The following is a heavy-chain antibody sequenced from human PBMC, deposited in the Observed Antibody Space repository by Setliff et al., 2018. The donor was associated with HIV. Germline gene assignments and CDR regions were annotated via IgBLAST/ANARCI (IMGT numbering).Heavy chain of an antibody. D-gene: IGHD5-18*01. V-gene: IGHV4-31*11. Sequence: SETLFLTCAVSGVSITSATYYWSWIRHSPGKGLEWIGYIDYSGSAFYNPSLKSRLTISRDTSKNQFSLRMKSVTAADTAVYYCAREGKTALVTKYFDYWGQGTLVTVSS. J-gene: IGHJ4*02. CDR1: GVSITSATYY. CDR3: AREGKTALVTKYFDY. CDR2: IDYSGSA.